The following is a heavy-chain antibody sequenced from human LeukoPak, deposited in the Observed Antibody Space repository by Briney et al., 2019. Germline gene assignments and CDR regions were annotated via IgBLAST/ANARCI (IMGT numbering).Heavy chain of an antibody. CDR2: ISKDGSKK. V-gene: IGHV3-30-3*01. CDR3: ARDRYCSSTSCWDFDY. D-gene: IGHD2-2*01. Sequence: PGRSLRLSCAASGLTFSTYGMHWVRQAPGKGLEWVTVISKDGSKKYYADSVKGRFTISRDNSKNTLYLQMNSLRAEDTAVYYCARDRYCSSTSCWDFDYWGQGTLVTVSS. CDR1: GLTFSTYG. J-gene: IGHJ4*02.